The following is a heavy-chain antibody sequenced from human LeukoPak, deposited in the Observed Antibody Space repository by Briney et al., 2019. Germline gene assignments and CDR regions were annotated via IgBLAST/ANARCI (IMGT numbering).Heavy chain of an antibody. Sequence: GGSLRLSCAASGFTFGSYWMTWVRQARGKGLEWVANIKQDGSERYYVDSVKGRFTISRDNAKNSLYLQLNILRAEDTALYFCARVGSDWYRGGFDIWGQGTLVTVSS. CDR3: ARVGSDWYRGGFDI. V-gene: IGHV3-7*01. D-gene: IGHD6-19*01. CDR1: GFTFGSYW. J-gene: IGHJ3*02. CDR2: IKQDGSER.